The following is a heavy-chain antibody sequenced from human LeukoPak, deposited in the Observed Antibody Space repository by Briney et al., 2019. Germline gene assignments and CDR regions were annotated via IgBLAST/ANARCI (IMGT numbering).Heavy chain of an antibody. Sequence: GGSLRLSCAASGFTFSTYSMHWVRQAPGKGLEWVAVISYDGSNKYYADSVKGRFTISRDNSKNTLYLQMNSLRPEDTAVYYCGRATLAAAGTLDYWGQGTLVTVSS. V-gene: IGHV3-30-3*01. CDR1: GFTFSTYS. J-gene: IGHJ4*02. CDR2: ISYDGSNK. D-gene: IGHD6-13*01. CDR3: GRATLAAAGTLDY.